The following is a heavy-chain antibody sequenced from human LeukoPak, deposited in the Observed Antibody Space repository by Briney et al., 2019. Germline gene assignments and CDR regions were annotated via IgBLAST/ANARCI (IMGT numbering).Heavy chain of an antibody. CDR3: AKITDSFGVVIYYFDY. Sequence: PGGSLRLSCAASGFTFSSYVMNWVRQAPGKGLEWVSAISGSGGSTYYADSVKGRFTISRDNSKNTLYLQMNSLRAEDTAVYYCAKITDSFGVVIYYFDYWGQGTLVTVFS. CDR1: GFTFSSYV. D-gene: IGHD3-3*01. CDR2: ISGSGGST. V-gene: IGHV3-23*01. J-gene: IGHJ4*02.